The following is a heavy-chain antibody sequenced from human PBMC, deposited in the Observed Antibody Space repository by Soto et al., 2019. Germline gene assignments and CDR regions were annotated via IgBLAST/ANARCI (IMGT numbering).Heavy chain of an antibody. CDR2: IYYSGST. CDR1: GGSISSSSYY. CDR3: ARTYCTNGVCYTGIIAAAGTGYFDY. J-gene: IGHJ4*02. D-gene: IGHD2-8*01. Sequence: SETLSLTCTVSGGSISSSSYYWGWIRQPPGKGLEWIGSIYYSGSTYYNPSLKSRVTISVDTSKNQFSLKLSSVTAADTAVYYCARTYCTNGVCYTGIIAAAGTGYFDYWGQGTLVTVSS. V-gene: IGHV4-39*01.